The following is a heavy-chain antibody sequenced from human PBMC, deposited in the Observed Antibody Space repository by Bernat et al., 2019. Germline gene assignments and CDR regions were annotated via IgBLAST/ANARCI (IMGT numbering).Heavy chain of an antibody. Sequence: QVQLVESGGGVVQPGRSLRLSCAASGFTFSSYAMHWVRQAPGKGLEWVAVISYDGSNKYYADSVKGRFTISRDNSKNTLYLQMNSLTAEDTAVYYCARDGATVTFDYWGQGTLVTVSS. CDR1: GFTFSSYA. CDR3: ARDGATVTFDY. CDR2: ISYDGSNK. J-gene: IGHJ4*02. D-gene: IGHD4-17*01. V-gene: IGHV3-30-3*01.